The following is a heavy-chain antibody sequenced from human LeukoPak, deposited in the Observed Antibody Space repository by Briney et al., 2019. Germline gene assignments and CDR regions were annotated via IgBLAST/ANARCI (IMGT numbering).Heavy chain of an antibody. CDR1: GYTFTSYA. CDR3: ARDGIAAAGSFDY. D-gene: IGHD6-13*01. V-gene: IGHV1-3*01. CDR2: INAGNGNT. J-gene: IGHJ4*02. Sequence: ASVKVSCKASGYTFTSYAMHWVRQAPGQRLEWMGWINAGNGNTKYSHKFQGRVTITRDTSASTAYMELSSLRSEDTAVYYCARDGIAAAGSFDYWGQGTLVTVSS.